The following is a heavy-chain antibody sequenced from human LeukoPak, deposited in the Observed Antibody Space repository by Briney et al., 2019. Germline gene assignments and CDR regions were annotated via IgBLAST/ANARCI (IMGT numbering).Heavy chain of an antibody. CDR1: GFTLSSYW. Sequence: EGSLRLSCAASGFTLSSYWMFWVRQAPGKGLEWVSRINSDGSDTLYADSVKGRFTISRDNAKNTLYLQMNSLRAGDTAVYYCSRGKIMGDDFDYWGQGTLVTVSS. J-gene: IGHJ4*02. V-gene: IGHV3-74*01. CDR3: SRGKIMGDDFDY. D-gene: IGHD2-21*02. CDR2: INSDGSDT.